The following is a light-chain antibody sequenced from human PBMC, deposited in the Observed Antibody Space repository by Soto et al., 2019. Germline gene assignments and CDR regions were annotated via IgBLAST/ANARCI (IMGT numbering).Light chain of an antibody. CDR1: QDISSY. Sequence: DIQLTQSPSFLSASVGDRVTITCRASQDISSYLGYYQKKPEEAPKLMIYGASTLQSRVPTRCSGSGSGTEITLTISSLQHEDFASYYCQQLNSSLFTFGQGTRLEIK. CDR2: GAS. J-gene: IGKJ5*01. V-gene: IGKV1-9*01. CDR3: QQLNSSLFT.